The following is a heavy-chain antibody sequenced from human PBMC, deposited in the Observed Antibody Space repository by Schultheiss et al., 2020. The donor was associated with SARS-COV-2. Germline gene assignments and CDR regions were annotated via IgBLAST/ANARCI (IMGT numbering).Heavy chain of an antibody. Sequence: GESLKISCAASGFTFSSYAMHWVRQAPGKGLEWVAVISYDGSNKYYADSVKGRFTISRDNSKNTLYLQMNSLRAEDTAVYYCARDVVAAATSIDYWGQGTLVTVSS. J-gene: IGHJ4*02. D-gene: IGHD6-13*01. V-gene: IGHV3-30-3*01. CDR2: ISYDGSNK. CDR1: GFTFSSYA. CDR3: ARDVVAAATSIDY.